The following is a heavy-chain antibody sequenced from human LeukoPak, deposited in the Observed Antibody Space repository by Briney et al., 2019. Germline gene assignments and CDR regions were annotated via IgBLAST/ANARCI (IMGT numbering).Heavy chain of an antibody. CDR2: ISPYNGDT. D-gene: IGHD3-22*01. J-gene: IGHJ5*02. Sequence: GASVKVSCKASGYTFTSYYMHWVRQAPGQGLEWMGWISPYNGDTKYAQKLQGRVTMTRDTSTSTAYMVLGSLRSDDTAVYYCARDLYYYDTSGYLNWLDHWGQGTLVTVSS. CDR3: ARDLYYYDTSGYLNWLDH. CDR1: GYTFTSYY. V-gene: IGHV1-18*04.